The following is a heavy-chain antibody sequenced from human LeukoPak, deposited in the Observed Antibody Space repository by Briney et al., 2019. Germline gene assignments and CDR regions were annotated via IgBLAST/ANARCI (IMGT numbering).Heavy chain of an antibody. CDR1: GFTFSSYS. CDR3: AKGFSVRGRFDP. J-gene: IGHJ5*02. D-gene: IGHD2-15*01. V-gene: IGHV3-21*04. Sequence: GGSLRLSCAASGFTFSSYSMNWVRQAPGKGLEWVSSISSSSSYIYYADSVKGRLTISRDNSKNTLYLQMNNLRAEDTALYYCAKGFSVRGRFDPWGQGTRSPSPQ. CDR2: ISSSSSYI.